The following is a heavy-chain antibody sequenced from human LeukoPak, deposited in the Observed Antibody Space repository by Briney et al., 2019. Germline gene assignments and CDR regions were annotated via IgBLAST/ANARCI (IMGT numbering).Heavy chain of an antibody. D-gene: IGHD4-23*01. CDR1: GFTFGDYA. Sequence: PGGSLRLSCTASGFTFGDYAMSWVRQAPGKGLEWVGFIRSKAYGGTTEYAASVKGRFTISRDDSKSIAYLQMNSLKTEDTAVYYCTRDGYGGSNFDYWGQGTRVTVSS. CDR3: TRDGYGGSNFDY. V-gene: IGHV3-49*04. CDR2: IRSKAYGGTT. J-gene: IGHJ4*02.